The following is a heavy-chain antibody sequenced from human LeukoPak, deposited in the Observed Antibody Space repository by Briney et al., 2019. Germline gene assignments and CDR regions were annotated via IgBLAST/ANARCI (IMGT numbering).Heavy chain of an antibody. Sequence: GGSLRLSCAASGFTFSSYALSWVRQAPGKGLEWVSTVSGSGHTTYYADSVKGRFTISRDNSKSTLYLQMNSLRAEDTAVYYCARLLTYYYDSSGYDYWGQGTLVTVSS. CDR3: ARLLTYYYDSSGYDY. J-gene: IGHJ4*02. CDR2: VSGSGHTT. D-gene: IGHD3-22*01. CDR1: GFTFSSYA. V-gene: IGHV3-23*01.